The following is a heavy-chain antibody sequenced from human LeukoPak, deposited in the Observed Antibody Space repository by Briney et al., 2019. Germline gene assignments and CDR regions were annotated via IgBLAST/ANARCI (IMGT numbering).Heavy chain of an antibody. D-gene: IGHD6-13*01. CDR1: GYTLTELS. J-gene: IGHJ5*02. CDR2: FDPEDGET. CDR3: ATAIAAAGYNWFDP. V-gene: IGHV1-24*01. Sequence: ASVKVSCKVSGYTLTELSMHWVRQAPGKGLEWMGGFDPEDGETIYAQKFQGRVTMTEDTSTDTAYMELSSLRSEDTAVYYCATAIAAAGYNWFDPWGQGTLVTVSS.